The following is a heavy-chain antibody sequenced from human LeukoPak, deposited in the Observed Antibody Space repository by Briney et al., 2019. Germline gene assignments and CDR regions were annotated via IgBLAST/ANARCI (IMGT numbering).Heavy chain of an antibody. V-gene: IGHV1-46*01. D-gene: IGHD6-6*01. J-gene: IGHJ3*02. Sequence: ASVKVSCKASGYTFTSYYMHWVRQAPGQGLEWMGIINPSGGSTSYAQKFQGRVTMTRDTSTSTVYMELSSLRSEDTAVYYRARDRWSSSSSEGALDIWGQGTMVTVSS. CDR3: ARDRWSSSSSEGALDI. CDR1: GYTFTSYY. CDR2: INPSGGST.